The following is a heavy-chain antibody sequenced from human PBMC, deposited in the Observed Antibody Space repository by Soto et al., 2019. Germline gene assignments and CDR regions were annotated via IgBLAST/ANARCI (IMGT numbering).Heavy chain of an antibody. D-gene: IGHD4-17*01. CDR2: ISGSGGST. Sequence: GGSLRLSCAASGFTFSSYAMSWVRQAPGKGLEWVSAISGSGGSTYYADSVKGRFTISIDNYKNTLYLQMNSLRAEDAAVYYCAKDLRDAFYILGQGTMVTVSS. CDR3: AKDLRDAFYI. J-gene: IGHJ3*02. V-gene: IGHV3-23*01. CDR1: GFTFSSYA.